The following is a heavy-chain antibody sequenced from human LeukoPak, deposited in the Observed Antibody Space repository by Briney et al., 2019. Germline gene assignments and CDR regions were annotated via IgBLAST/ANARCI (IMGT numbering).Heavy chain of an antibody. V-gene: IGHV3-48*04. CDR2: ISSSGSTI. CDR1: GFTFRSCG. J-gene: IGHJ6*04. D-gene: IGHD3-10*02. CDR3: AELGITMIGGV. Sequence: GGSLRLSCAASGFTFRSCGMHWVRQAPGKGLEWVSYISSSGSTIYYADSVKGRFTISRDNAKNSLYLQMNSLRAEDTAVYYCAELGITMIGGVWGKGTTVTISS.